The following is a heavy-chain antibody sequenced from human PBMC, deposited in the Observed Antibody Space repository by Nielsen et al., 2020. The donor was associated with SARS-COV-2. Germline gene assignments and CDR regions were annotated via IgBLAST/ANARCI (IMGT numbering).Heavy chain of an antibody. D-gene: IGHD3-22*01. Sequence: GESLKISCAASGFTFSSYWMSWVRQAPGKGLEWVANIKQDGSEKYYVDSVKGRFTISRDNSKNTLYLQMNSLRAEDTAVYYCARRYYYDSSGYSLDYWGQGTLVTVSS. V-gene: IGHV3-7*01. J-gene: IGHJ4*02. CDR2: IKQDGSEK. CDR3: ARRYYYDSSGYSLDY. CDR1: GFTFSSYW.